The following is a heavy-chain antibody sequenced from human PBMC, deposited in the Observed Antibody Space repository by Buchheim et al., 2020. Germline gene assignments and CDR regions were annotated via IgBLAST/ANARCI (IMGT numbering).Heavy chain of an antibody. CDR1: GLMFSTFG. CDR2: INNDVSDT. J-gene: IGHJ6*02. V-gene: IGHV3-74*01. Sequence: EVQLVESGGGVVQPGRSLRLSCAASGLMFSTFGMHWVRQAPGKGLVWVSVINNDVSDTRYADSVKGRVTISRDNAKNTPYLLINSVGVEDTDVYYGARGRTKNHSYHYGMDVWGQGTT. CDR3: ARGRTKNHSYHYGMDV.